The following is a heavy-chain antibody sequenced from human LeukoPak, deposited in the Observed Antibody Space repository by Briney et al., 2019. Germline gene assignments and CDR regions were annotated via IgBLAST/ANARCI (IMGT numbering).Heavy chain of an antibody. CDR1: GFTFSSYA. V-gene: IGHV3-23*01. Sequence: PGGSLRLSCAASGFTFSSYAIYWVRQAPGKGLEWVSGISGSGGDTYFADSVKGRFTISRDNSKNTLYLQMNSLRAEDTAVYYCARDQWDDSSGYYGYWGQGTLVTVSS. CDR3: ARDQWDDSSGYYGY. D-gene: IGHD3-22*01. J-gene: IGHJ4*02. CDR2: ISGSGGDT.